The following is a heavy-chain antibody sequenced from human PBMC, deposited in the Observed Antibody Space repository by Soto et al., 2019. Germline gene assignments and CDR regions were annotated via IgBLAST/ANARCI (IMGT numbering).Heavy chain of an antibody. CDR3: ARDGEYTSGWYSFDS. Sequence: PSETLSLTCTVSGASISDYYWSWIRQPAGQALEWIGRVYVTGTTYFNPSLKSRVTMSVDTSNNQVSLKLSSVTAADSATYYCARDGEYTSGWYSFDSWGPGTLVTVSS. D-gene: IGHD6-19*01. CDR1: GASISDYY. CDR2: VYVTGTT. J-gene: IGHJ5*01. V-gene: IGHV4-4*07.